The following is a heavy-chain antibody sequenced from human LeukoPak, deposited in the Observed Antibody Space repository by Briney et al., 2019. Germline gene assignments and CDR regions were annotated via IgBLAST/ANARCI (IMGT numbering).Heavy chain of an antibody. J-gene: IGHJ4*02. CDR2: IYYSGST. Sequence: SETLSLTCTVSGGSISSSSYYWGWIRQPPGKGLEWTGSIYYSGSTYYNPSLKSRVTISVDTSKNQLSLRLSSVTAAGTAVYYCARVGPFFDYWGQGTLVTVSS. CDR3: ARVGPFFDY. CDR1: GGSISSSSYY. V-gene: IGHV4-39*01.